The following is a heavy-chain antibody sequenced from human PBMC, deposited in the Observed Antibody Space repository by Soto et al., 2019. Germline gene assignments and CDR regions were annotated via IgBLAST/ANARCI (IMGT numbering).Heavy chain of an antibody. J-gene: IGHJ4*02. V-gene: IGHV1-18*01. D-gene: IGHD2-15*01. CDR1: GYTFINHG. CDR2: IYPYNGNS. Sequence: GASVKVSCKSSGYTFINHGIFWVRQAPGQGLEWMAWIYPYNGNSNYAQKFLVRVTLTTNTSIGTAYMELRSLTSDDTAIYYCARDGEGWLDHWGQGTLVTVSS. CDR3: ARDGEGWLDH.